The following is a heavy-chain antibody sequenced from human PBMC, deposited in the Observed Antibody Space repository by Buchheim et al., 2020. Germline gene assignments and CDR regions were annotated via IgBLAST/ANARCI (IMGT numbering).Heavy chain of an antibody. CDR2: ISFDGNHI. D-gene: IGHD3-3*02. CDR3: TRDLSMKYSIDY. Sequence: QVHLVGSGGGVVQPGTSLGLSCAASGFTFRSYAIHWVRQAPGKGLEWVAFISFDGNHIYYANSVKGRFTISRDNSRNTVSLQMNTLRREDTAMYYCTRDLSMKYSIDYWGQGT. CDR1: GFTFRSYA. J-gene: IGHJ4*02. V-gene: IGHV3-30-3*01.